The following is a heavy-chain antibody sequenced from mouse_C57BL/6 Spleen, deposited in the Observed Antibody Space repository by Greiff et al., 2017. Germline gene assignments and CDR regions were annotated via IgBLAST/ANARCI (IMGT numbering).Heavy chain of an antibody. V-gene: IGHV2-2*01. D-gene: IGHD2-4*01. CDR1: GFSLTSYG. Sequence: VKVVESGPGLVQPSQSLSITCTVSGFSLTSYGVHWVRQSPGKGLEWLGVIWSGGSTDYNAAFISRLSISKDNSKSQVFFKMNSLQADDTAIYYCARPYDYDDGFAYWGQGTLVTVSA. CDR2: IWSGGST. J-gene: IGHJ3*01. CDR3: ARPYDYDDGFAY.